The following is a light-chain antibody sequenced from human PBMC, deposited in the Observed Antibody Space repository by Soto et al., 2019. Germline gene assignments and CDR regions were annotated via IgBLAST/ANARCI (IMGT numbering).Light chain of an antibody. J-gene: IGKJ2*01. CDR1: QSVSNTY. V-gene: IGKV3-20*01. CDR2: GAS. Sequence: EIVLTQSPGTLSLSPGERATLSCRASQSVSNTYLAWYQQKPGRAPRLLIYGASSRATDIPDRFSGSGSGTDFTLTISTLEPEDFAVYYCPQYSASPPRYTFGQGTNLEIK. CDR3: PQYSASPPRYT.